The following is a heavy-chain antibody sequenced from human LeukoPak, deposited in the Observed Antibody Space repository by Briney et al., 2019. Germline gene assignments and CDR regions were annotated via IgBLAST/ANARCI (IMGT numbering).Heavy chain of an antibody. CDR3: ARTSRDSSGYYFNC. Sequence: GGSLRLSCAASGFTFSSYSMNWVRQAPGKGLEWVSSISSSSYIYYADSVKGRFTISRDNAKNSLYLQMNSLRAEDTAVYYCARTSRDSSGYYFNCWGQGALVTVSS. D-gene: IGHD3-22*01. CDR2: ISSSSYI. CDR1: GFTFSSYS. J-gene: IGHJ4*02. V-gene: IGHV3-21*01.